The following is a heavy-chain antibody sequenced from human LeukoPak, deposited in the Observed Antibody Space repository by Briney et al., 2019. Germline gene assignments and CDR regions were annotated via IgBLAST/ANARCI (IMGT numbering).Heavy chain of an antibody. CDR3: ARVGSINTWYSSPPFDY. CDR2: IYSGGTT. Sequence: GGSLRLSCAVSGFTVSSNYMSWVRLAPGKGLEWVSIIYSGGTTYYADSVKGRFTIARDNSKNTVYLQMNSLRAEDTAVYYCARVGSINTWYSSPPFDYWGPGNLVTVSS. V-gene: IGHV3-66*01. CDR1: GFTVSSNY. D-gene: IGHD1-1*01. J-gene: IGHJ4*02.